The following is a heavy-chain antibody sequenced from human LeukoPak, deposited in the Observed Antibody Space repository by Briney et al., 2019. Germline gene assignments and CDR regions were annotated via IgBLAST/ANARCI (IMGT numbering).Heavy chain of an antibody. CDR2: IYYSGST. D-gene: IGHD6-6*01. Sequence: SETLSLTCTVSGGSISSYYWSWIRQPPGKGLEWIGYIYYSGSTNYNPSLKSRVTISVDTSKNQFSLKLSSVTAADTAVYYCARLSLLPSDAFDIWGQGTMVTVSS. J-gene: IGHJ3*02. CDR1: GGSISSYY. CDR3: ARLSLLPSDAFDI. V-gene: IGHV4-59*01.